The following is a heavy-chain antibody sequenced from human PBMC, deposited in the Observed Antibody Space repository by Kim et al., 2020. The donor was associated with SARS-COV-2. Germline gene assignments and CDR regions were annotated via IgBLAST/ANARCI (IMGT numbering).Heavy chain of an antibody. J-gene: IGHJ6*02. CDR2: ISGGGEST. CDR3: AKEGRSSAGWGYGTDV. V-gene: IGHV3-23*01. Sequence: GGSLRLSCAASGFTFSSYAMTWVRQAPGKGLEWVSAISGGGESTYNADSVKGRFIISRDNSKNTLYLQMNSLRAEDTAVYYCAKEGRSSAGWGYGTDVWGQGTTVTVSS. D-gene: IGHD6-6*01. CDR1: GFTFSSYA.